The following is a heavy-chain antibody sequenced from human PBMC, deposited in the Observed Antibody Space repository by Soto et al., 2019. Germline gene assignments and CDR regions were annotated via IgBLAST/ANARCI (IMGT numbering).Heavy chain of an antibody. D-gene: IGHD3-10*01. CDR3: ARDYIRVRGVRGDAFDI. Sequence: AASVKVSCKASGYTFTSYYMHWVRQAPGQGLEWMGIINPSGGSTSYAQKFQGRVTMTRDTSTSTVYMELSSLRSEDTAVYYCARDYIRVRGVRGDAFDIWGQGTMVTVS. V-gene: IGHV1-46*03. CDR2: INPSGGST. J-gene: IGHJ3*02. CDR1: GYTFTSYY.